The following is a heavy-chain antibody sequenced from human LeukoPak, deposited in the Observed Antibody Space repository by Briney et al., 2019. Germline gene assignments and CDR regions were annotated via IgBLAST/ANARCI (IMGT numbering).Heavy chain of an antibody. Sequence: AAVKVSRKASGYTFTCYYMHLVRVAPGQGHEWEGWINPNSGGTDDAKKFQGWVTMTRDTSISTAYMELSRLRSDDAAVYYCARDQVVERPARYYYYGMDVWGQGTTVTVSS. V-gene: IGHV1-2*04. J-gene: IGHJ6*02. CDR3: ARDQVVERPARYYYYGMDV. D-gene: IGHD1-1*01. CDR2: INPNSGGT. CDR1: GYTFTCYY.